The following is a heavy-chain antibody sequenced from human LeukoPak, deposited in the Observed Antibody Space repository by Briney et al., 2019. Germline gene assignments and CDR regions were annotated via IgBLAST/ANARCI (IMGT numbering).Heavy chain of an antibody. CDR1: GFTFSSYS. Sequence: GGSLRLSCAASGFTFSSYSMSWVRQAPGKGLEWVSVIYSGGGTYYADSVKGRFTISRDNSKNTLYLQMNSLRAEDTAVYYCARDLAGGSGSYDYWGQGTLVTVSS. J-gene: IGHJ4*02. CDR3: ARDLAGGSGSYDY. D-gene: IGHD3-10*01. CDR2: IYSGGGT. V-gene: IGHV3-53*01.